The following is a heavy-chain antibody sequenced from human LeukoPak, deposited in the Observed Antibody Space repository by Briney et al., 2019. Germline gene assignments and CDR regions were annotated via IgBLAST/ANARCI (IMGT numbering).Heavy chain of an antibody. D-gene: IGHD6-19*01. CDR2: ISSSGSTI. CDR3: ARDPLVDSSGTDY. V-gene: IGHV3-48*04. CDR1: GFTFSDYG. J-gene: IGHJ4*02. Sequence: GGSLRLSCASGFTFSDYGMHWVRQAPGKGLEWVSYISSSGSTIYYADSVKGRFTISRDNAKNSLYLQMNSLRAEDTAVYYCARDPLVDSSGTDYWGQGTLVTVSS.